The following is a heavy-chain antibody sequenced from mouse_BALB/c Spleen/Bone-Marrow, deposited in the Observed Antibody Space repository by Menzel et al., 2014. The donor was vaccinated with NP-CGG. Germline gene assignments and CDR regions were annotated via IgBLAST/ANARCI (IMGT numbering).Heavy chain of an antibody. Sequence: VQLQQSGAELAKPGASVKMSCKASGYTFTSYWMHWVKQRPGQGLEWIGYINPSTGYTEYNQKFKDKATLTADKSSSTAYMRLSSLTSEDSAVYYCAGGSPYDYGAMDYWGQGTSVTVSS. V-gene: IGHV1-7*01. CDR3: AGGSPYDYGAMDY. J-gene: IGHJ4*01. CDR2: INPSTGYT. CDR1: GYTFTSYW. D-gene: IGHD2-4*01.